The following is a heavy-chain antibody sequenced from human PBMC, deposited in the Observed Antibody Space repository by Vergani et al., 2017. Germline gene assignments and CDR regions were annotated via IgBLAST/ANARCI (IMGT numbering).Heavy chain of an antibody. CDR2: ISYDGSNK. CDR3: AILNGYSSSWYDYFDY. CDR1: GFTFSSYA. V-gene: IGHV3-30-3*01. Sequence: QVQLVESGGGVVQPGRSPRLSCAASGFTFSSYAMHWVRQAPGKGLEWVAVISYDGSNKYYADSVKGRFTISRDNSKNTLYLQMNSLRAEDTAVYYCAILNGYSSSWYDYFDYWGQGTLVTVSS. J-gene: IGHJ4*02. D-gene: IGHD6-13*01.